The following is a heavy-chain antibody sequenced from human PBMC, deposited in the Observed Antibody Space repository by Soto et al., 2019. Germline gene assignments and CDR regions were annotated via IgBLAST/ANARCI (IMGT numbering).Heavy chain of an antibody. V-gene: IGHV1-3*01. Sequence: ASVKVSCKASGYTFTSYVMHWLRQAHGQRLEWMGWINAGNGNTKYSQKFQGRVTITRDTSASTAYMELSSLRSEDTAVYYCASEYCGGDCYSAARYGMDVWGQGTTVTVSS. D-gene: IGHD2-21*02. CDR1: GYTFTSYV. J-gene: IGHJ6*02. CDR2: INAGNGNT. CDR3: ASEYCGGDCYSAARYGMDV.